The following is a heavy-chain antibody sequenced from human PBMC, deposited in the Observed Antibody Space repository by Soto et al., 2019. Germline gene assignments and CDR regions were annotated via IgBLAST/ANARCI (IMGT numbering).Heavy chain of an antibody. Sequence: PGGSLRLSCAASGFTFSSYAMHWVRQAPGKGLEWVAVISYDGSNKYYADSVKGRFTISRDNSKNTLYLQMNSLRAEDTAVYYCHDYPFQHWSQGTLVTVSS. CDR3: HDYPFQH. V-gene: IGHV3-30-3*01. CDR1: GFTFSSYA. CDR2: ISYDGSNK. D-gene: IGHD4-17*01. J-gene: IGHJ1*01.